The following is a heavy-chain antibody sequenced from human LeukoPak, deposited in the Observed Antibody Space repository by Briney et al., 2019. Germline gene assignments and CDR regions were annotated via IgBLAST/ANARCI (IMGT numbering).Heavy chain of an antibody. CDR3: ASDRDGYNYYFDY. J-gene: IGHJ4*02. CDR2: IIPIFGTA. Sequence: ASVKVSCKASGGTFSSYAISWVRQAPGQGLEWMGGIIPIFGTANYAQKFQGRVTITADESTSTAYMELSSLRSEDTAVYYCASDRDGYNYYFDYWGQGTLVTVSS. CDR1: GGTFSSYA. D-gene: IGHD5-24*01. V-gene: IGHV1-69*13.